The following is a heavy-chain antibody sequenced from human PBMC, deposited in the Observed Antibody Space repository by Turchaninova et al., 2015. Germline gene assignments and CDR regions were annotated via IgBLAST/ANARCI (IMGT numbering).Heavy chain of an antibody. CDR1: GYAFTSYG. V-gene: IGHV1-18*04. Sequence: GASVKVSCKASGYAFTSYGVSWVRQAPGQGLEWMGWISAYTGNTIYAQKFQGRLTMTTDTSTSTSYMELRSLSFGDTAVYFCARDLLHGVVITTATYGMDVWGQGTTVTVSS. CDR2: ISAYTGNT. CDR3: ARDLLHGVVITTATYGMDV. D-gene: IGHD3-3*01. J-gene: IGHJ6*02.